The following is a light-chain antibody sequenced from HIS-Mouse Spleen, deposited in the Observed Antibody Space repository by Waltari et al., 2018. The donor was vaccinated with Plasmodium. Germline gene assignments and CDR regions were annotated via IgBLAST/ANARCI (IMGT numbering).Light chain of an antibody. CDR2: DVS. CDR1: SSDVGGYTY. Sequence: QSALTQPASVSGSPGQSIPISCTGTSSDVGGYTYVSWYQQHPGKAPKLMSYDVSNRPSGVSNRFSGSKSGNTASLTISGLQAEDEADYYCSSYTSSSTPHVFGTGTKVTVL. CDR3: SSYTSSSTPHV. J-gene: IGLJ1*01. V-gene: IGLV2-14*03.